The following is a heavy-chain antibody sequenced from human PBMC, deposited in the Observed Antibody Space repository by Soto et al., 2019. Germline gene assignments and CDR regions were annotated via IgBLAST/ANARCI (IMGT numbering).Heavy chain of an antibody. Sequence: GSSVKVSGKASGYTFSSYYMHWVRQAPGQGLEWMGIINPSGGSTSYAQKFQGRVTMTRDTSTSTVYMELSSLRSEDTAVYYCARGGYSGYDTPPDAFDIWGQGTMVTVSS. V-gene: IGHV1-46*01. CDR2: INPSGGST. J-gene: IGHJ3*02. CDR3: ARGGYSGYDTPPDAFDI. D-gene: IGHD5-12*01. CDR1: GYTFSSYY.